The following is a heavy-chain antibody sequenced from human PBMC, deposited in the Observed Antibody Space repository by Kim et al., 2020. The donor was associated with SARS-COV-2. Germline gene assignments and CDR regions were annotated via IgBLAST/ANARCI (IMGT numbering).Heavy chain of an antibody. D-gene: IGHD6-6*01. V-gene: IGHV4-34*01. J-gene: IGHJ4*02. CDR1: GGSFSGYY. CDR2: INHSGST. CDR3: AIVPIAARRRVDY. Sequence: SETLSLTCAVYGGSFSGYYWSWIRQPPGKGLEWIGEINHSGSTNYNPSLKSRVTISVDTSKNQFSLKLSSVTAADTAVYYCAIVPIAARRRVDYWGQGTLVTVSS.